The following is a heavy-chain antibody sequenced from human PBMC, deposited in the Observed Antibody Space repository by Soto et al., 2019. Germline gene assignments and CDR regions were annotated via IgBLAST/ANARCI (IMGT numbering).Heavy chain of an antibody. D-gene: IGHD3-22*01. V-gene: IGHV3-74*01. CDR1: GFTFSSYW. CDR2: INSDGSST. Sequence: GGSLRLSCAASGFTFSSYWMRWVRQAPGKGLVWVSRINSDGSSTSYADSVKGRFTISRDNAKNTLYLQMNSLRAEDTAVYYCARDSGWGHYYYGMDVWGQGTTVTVSS. CDR3: ARDSGWGHYYYGMDV. J-gene: IGHJ6*02.